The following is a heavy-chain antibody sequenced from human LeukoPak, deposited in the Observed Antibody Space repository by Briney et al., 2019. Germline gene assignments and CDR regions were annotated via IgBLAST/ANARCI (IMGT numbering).Heavy chain of an antibody. Sequence: PLETLSLTCTVSGGSMTSGDYYWGWIRQSPGTGLQWIGTSYQGASLKSRVTISLDTSKNQFSLRLTSVTAADTAVYYCARVLGLYQEGMDVWGPGITVTVSS. D-gene: IGHD2-2*01. J-gene: IGHJ6*02. CDR3: ARVLGLYQEGMDV. CDR1: GGSMTSGDYY. CDR2: S. V-gene: IGHV4-61*08.